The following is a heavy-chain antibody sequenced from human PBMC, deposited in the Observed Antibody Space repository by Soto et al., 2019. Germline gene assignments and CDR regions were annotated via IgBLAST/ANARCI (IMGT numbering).Heavy chain of an antibody. CDR1: GFTFSSYA. Sequence: SLRLSCAASGFTFSSYAMSWVRQAPGKGLEWVSAISGSGGSTYYADSVKGRFTISRDNSKNTLYLQMNSLRAEDTAVYYCANRFTSSTSSYYYYYGMDVWGQGTTVTVSS. J-gene: IGHJ6*02. V-gene: IGHV3-23*01. CDR3: ANRFTSSTSSYYYYYGMDV. CDR2: ISGSGGST. D-gene: IGHD2-2*01.